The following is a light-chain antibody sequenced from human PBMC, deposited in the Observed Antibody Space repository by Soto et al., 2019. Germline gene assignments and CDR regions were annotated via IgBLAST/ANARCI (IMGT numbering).Light chain of an antibody. CDR3: SSYSGSFVV. CDR1: STDVGYYDS. V-gene: IGLV2-11*01. CDR2: EVF. Sequence: QSALTQPRSVSGSPGQSVAISCTGSSTDVGYYDSVSWYQHHPGKAPILLIYEVFKRPSRVPDRFSGSKSSTTASLTISGRQAEDEGDYYCSSYSGSFVVFGGGTKLTVL. J-gene: IGLJ2*01.